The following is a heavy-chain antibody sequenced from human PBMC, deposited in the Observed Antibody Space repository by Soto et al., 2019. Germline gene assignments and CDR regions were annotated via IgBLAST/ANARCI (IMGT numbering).Heavy chain of an antibody. V-gene: IGHV3-30*18. CDR3: AEDISGYSPLDY. CDR1: GFNFSNHG. D-gene: IGHD3-22*01. CDR2: ISYDGSNK. J-gene: IGHJ4*02. Sequence: QVQLVESGGGVVQPGRSLRLSCAASGFNFSNHGMHWVRQAPGKGLEWVAVISYDGSNKYYADSVKGRFTISRDNSKNTLYLQMNSLRAEDTAVYHCAEDISGYSPLDYWGQGTLVTVSS.